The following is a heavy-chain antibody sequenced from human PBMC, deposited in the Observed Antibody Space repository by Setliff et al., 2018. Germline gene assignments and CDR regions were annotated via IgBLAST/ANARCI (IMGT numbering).Heavy chain of an antibody. CDR2: THTDGITI. V-gene: IGHV3-48*03. Sequence: GGSLRLSCAASGFTFNNYFMIWVRQAPGEGLERVSKTHTDGITIYSDSVRGRFTISRDSAKNSLHLQMTSLSAEDTAVYYCFGAGTCSYWGQGTLVTVSS. CDR3: FGAGTCSY. J-gene: IGHJ4*02. D-gene: IGHD3-10*01. CDR1: GFTFNNYF.